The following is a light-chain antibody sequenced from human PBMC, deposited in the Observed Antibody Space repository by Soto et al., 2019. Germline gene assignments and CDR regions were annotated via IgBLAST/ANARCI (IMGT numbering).Light chain of an antibody. J-gene: IGKJ1*01. V-gene: IGKV3-15*01. CDR3: QQFHKWPRT. CDR2: GAS. CDR1: QSVSSN. Sequence: EIVMTQSPATLSVSPGERATLSCRASQSVSSNLAWYQQKPGQAPRLLISGASSRATGIPARFGGSGSGTEFTLTINSLQSEDFALYYCQQFHKWPRTFGQGTKVDI.